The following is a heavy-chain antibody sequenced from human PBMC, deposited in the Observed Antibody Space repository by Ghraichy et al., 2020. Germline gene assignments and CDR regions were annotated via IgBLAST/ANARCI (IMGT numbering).Heavy chain of an antibody. D-gene: IGHD6-13*01. CDR2: TRNKANSYTT. Sequence: GGSLRLSCAASGFTFSDHYMDWVRQAPGKGLEWVGRTRNKANSYTTEYAASVKGRFTISRDDSKNSLYLQMNSLKTEDTAVYYCARENQAPIAAAGEGDDAFDIWGQGTMVTVSS. V-gene: IGHV3-72*01. CDR1: GFTFSDHY. CDR3: ARENQAPIAAAGEGDDAFDI. J-gene: IGHJ3*02.